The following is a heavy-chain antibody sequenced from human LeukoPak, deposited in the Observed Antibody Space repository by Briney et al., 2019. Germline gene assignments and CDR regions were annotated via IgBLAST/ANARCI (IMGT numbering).Heavy chain of an antibody. V-gene: IGHV4-59*01. Sequence: KASETLSLTCTVSGGSISSYYWSWIRQPPGKGLEWIGYIYYSGSTNYNPSLKSRVTISVDTSKNQFSLKLSSVTAADTAVYYCATGGGWSSNLFDYWGQGTLVTVSS. J-gene: IGHJ4*02. CDR1: GGSISSYY. CDR2: IYYSGST. D-gene: IGHD6-19*01. CDR3: ATGGGWSSNLFDY.